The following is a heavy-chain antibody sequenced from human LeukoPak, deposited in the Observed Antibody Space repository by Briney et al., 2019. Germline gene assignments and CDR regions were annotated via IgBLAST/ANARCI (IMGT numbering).Heavy chain of an antibody. Sequence: GGSLRLSCAASGFTFSSYNMNWVRQAPGKGLEWVSSISSSGNYIYYADSVKGRFTVSRDNAKNSLYLQMNSLRAEDTAVYYCARGNSGTDYWGQGTLVTVSS. CDR1: GFTFSSYN. CDR3: ARGNSGTDY. V-gene: IGHV3-21*01. J-gene: IGHJ4*02. CDR2: ISSSGNYI.